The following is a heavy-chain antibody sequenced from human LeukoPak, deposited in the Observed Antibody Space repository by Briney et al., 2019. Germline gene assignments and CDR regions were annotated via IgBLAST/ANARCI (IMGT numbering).Heavy chain of an antibody. J-gene: IGHJ3*02. D-gene: IGHD5-12*01. V-gene: IGHV3-21*01. Sequence: GGSLRLSRAASGFTFSSYSMNWVRQAPGKGLEWVSSISSSSSYIYYADSVKGRFTISRDNAKNSLYLQMNSLRAEDTAVYYCARVSSHSGYDSGDAFDIWGQGTTVTVSS. CDR1: GFTFSSYS. CDR2: ISSSSSYI. CDR3: ARVSSHSGYDSGDAFDI.